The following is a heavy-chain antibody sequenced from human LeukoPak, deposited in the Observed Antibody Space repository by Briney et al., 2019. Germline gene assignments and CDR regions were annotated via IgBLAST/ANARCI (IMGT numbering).Heavy chain of an antibody. CDR3: LVGATAVY. V-gene: IGHV3-23*01. CDR1: GFTFSNYA. Sequence: GGSLRLSCAASGFTFSNYAMSWVRQAPGKGLEWVSTVTSGGSTYYADSVKGRFTISRDNSKNILYLQMNSLRAEDTAVYYCLVGATAVYWGQGTLVTVSS. D-gene: IGHD1-26*01. J-gene: IGHJ4*02. CDR2: VTSGGST.